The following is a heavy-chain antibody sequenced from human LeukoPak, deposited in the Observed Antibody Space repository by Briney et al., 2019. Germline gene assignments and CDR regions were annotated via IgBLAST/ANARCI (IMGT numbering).Heavy chain of an antibody. CDR2: TYYRSKWYN. CDR1: GDSVSSNSTP. Sequence: SQTLSLTCVISGDSVSSNSTPWNWIRQSPSRGLEWLGRTYYRSKWYNDCAVSVKSRITINPDTSQNQFSLQLNSVTPEDTAVYYCAREGLHGFDYWGQGTLVTVPS. J-gene: IGHJ4*02. V-gene: IGHV6-1*01. CDR3: AREGLHGFDY.